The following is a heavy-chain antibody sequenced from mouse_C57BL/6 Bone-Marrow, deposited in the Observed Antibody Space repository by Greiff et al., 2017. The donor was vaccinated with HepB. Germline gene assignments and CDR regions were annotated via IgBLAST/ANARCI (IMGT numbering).Heavy chain of an antibody. Sequence: EVMLVESEGGLVQPGSSMKLSCTASGFTFSDYYMAWVRQVPEKGLEWVANINYDGSSTYYLDSLKSRFIISRYNAKNILYLQMSSLKSEDTATYYCARYGYECYFDYWGQGTTLTVSS. D-gene: IGHD2-2*01. V-gene: IGHV5-16*01. CDR1: GFTFSDYY. J-gene: IGHJ2*01. CDR3: ARYGYECYFDY. CDR2: INYDGSST.